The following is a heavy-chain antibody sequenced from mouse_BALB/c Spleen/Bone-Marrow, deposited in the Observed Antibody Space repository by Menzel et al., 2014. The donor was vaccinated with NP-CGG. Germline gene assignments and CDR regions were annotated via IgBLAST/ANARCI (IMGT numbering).Heavy chain of an antibody. CDR3: AREGSTMITTPFAY. V-gene: IGHV2-9*02. Sequence: VQLVESGPGLVAPSQSLSITCTVSGFSLTSYGVHWVRQPPGKGLEWLGVIWAGGSTNYNSALMSRLRISKDNSKSQVFLKMNSLQTDDTAMYYCAREGSTMITTPFAYWGQRTLVTVSA. J-gene: IGHJ3*01. CDR2: IWAGGST. D-gene: IGHD2-4*01. CDR1: GFSLTSYG.